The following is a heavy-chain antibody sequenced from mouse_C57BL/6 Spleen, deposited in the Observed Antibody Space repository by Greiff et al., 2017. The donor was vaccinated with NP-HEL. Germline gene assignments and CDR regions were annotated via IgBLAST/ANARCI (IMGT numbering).Heavy chain of an antibody. CDR3: ARENYYDYDKGYYFDY. D-gene: IGHD2-4*01. Sequence: QVQLKESGAELVRPGASVKLSCKASGYTFTDYYINWVKQRPGQGLEWIARIYPGSGNTYYNEKFKGKATLTAEKSSSTAYMQLSSLTSEDSAVYFCARENYYDYDKGYYFDYWGQGTTLTVSS. V-gene: IGHV1-76*01. CDR1: GYTFTDYY. J-gene: IGHJ2*01. CDR2: IYPGSGNT.